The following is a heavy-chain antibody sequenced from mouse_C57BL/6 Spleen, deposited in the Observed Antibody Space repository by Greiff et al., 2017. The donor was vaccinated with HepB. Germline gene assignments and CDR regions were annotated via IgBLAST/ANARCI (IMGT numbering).Heavy chain of an antibody. Sequence: EVKLMESGGGLVKPGGSLKLSCAASGFTFSSYTMSWVRQTPEKRLEWVATISGGGGNTYYPDSVKGRFTISRDNAKNTLYLQMSSLRSEDTALYYCARLTGKRYYFDYWGQGTTLTVSS. J-gene: IGHJ2*01. D-gene: IGHD4-1*01. CDR3: ARLTGKRYYFDY. CDR1: GFTFSSYT. V-gene: IGHV5-9*01. CDR2: ISGGGGNT.